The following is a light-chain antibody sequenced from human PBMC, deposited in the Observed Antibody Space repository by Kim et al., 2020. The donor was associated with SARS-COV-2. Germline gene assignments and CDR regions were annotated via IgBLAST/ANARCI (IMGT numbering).Light chain of an antibody. J-gene: IGLJ2*01. CDR1: KLGDKY. Sequence: SGSPGPAASIPCSGDKLGDKYACWYQQKPGQSPVLVIYQDSKRPSGIPERFSGSNSGNTATLTISGTQAMDEADYYCQAWDSSTVVFGGGTQLTVL. V-gene: IGLV3-1*01. CDR2: QDS. CDR3: QAWDSSTVV.